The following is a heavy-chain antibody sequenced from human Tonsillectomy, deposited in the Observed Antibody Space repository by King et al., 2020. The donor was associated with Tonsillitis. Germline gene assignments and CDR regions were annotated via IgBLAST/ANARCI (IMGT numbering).Heavy chain of an antibody. V-gene: IGHV3-30*18. J-gene: IGHJ2*01. Sequence: VQLVESGGGVVQPGRSLRLSCAASGFTFSNYGMHWLRQAPGKGLEWVALIAYDASYENHADSVKGRFAMYRDNSKITLQLEMHSLGVDDTALYYCAKDGSGFWDCCFYLWGRGTLVSFSS. CDR2: IAYDASYE. D-gene: IGHD3-22*01. CDR1: GFTFSNYG. CDR3: AKDGSGFWDCCFYL.